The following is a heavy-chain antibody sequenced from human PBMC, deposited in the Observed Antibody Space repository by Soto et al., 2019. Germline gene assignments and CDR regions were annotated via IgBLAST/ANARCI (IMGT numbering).Heavy chain of an antibody. D-gene: IGHD5-12*01. CDR3: TMVATGGGWFDP. CDR1: GDSVSSNSAA. Sequence: SQTLSRTCAISGDSVSSNSAAWDWIRQSPSRGLEWLGRTYYRSKWYNDYAVSVKSRITINPDTSKNQFSLQLNSVTPEDTAVYYCTMVATGGGWFDPWGQGTLVTVSS. J-gene: IGHJ5*02. CDR2: TYYRSKWYN. V-gene: IGHV6-1*01.